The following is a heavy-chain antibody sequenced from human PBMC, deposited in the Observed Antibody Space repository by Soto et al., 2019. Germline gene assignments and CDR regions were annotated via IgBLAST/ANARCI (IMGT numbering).Heavy chain of an antibody. J-gene: IGHJ6*02. CDR3: ARDRLVYDFWCGYYNYYYYGMDV. CDR2: IWYDGSNK. CDR1: GFTFSSYG. Sequence: GGSLRLSCAASGFTFSSYGMHWVRQAPGKGLEWVAVIWYDGSNKYYADSVKGRFTISRDNSKNTLYLQMNSLRAEDTAVYYCARDRLVYDFWCGYYNYYYYGMDVWGQGTTVTVSS. V-gene: IGHV3-33*01. D-gene: IGHD3-3*01.